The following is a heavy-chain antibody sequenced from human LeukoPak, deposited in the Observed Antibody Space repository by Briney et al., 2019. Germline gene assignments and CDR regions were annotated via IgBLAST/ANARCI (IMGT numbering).Heavy chain of an antibody. CDR1: GFTFSSYW. J-gene: IGHJ5*02. CDR2: IKQDGSEK. D-gene: IGHD5-18*01. V-gene: IGHV3-7*03. Sequence: GGSLRLSCAASGFTFSSYWMSWVRQAPGKGLEWVANIKQDGSEKYYVDSVKGRFTISRDNAKNSLYLQMNSLRAEDTAVYYCAREGTAMAYNWFDPWGQGTLVIVSS. CDR3: AREGTAMAYNWFDP.